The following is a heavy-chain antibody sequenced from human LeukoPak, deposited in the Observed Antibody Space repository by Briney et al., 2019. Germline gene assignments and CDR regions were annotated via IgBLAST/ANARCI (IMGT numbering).Heavy chain of an antibody. CDR1: GFTFSSYG. J-gene: IGHJ3*02. CDR3: AKGYGDLVAFDI. D-gene: IGHD4-17*01. Sequence: GGSLRLSCAASGFTFSSYGMDWVRHTPGKGLEWVAFIRYDGNNKDYADSVKGRFTISRDNSKDTLYLQMNGLRVEDTAVYYCAKGYGDLVAFDIWGQGTMVTASS. V-gene: IGHV3-30*02. CDR2: IRYDGNNK.